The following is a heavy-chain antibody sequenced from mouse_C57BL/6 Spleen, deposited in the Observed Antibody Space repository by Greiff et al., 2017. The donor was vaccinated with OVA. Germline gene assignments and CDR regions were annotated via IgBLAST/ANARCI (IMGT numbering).Heavy chain of an antibody. D-gene: IGHD2-3*01. V-gene: IGHV1-82*01. CDR2: IYPGDGDT. Sequence: LEESGPELVKPGASVKISCKASGYAFSSSWMNWVKQRPGKGLEWIGRIYPGDGDTNYNGKFKGKATLTADKSSSTAYMQLSSLTSEDSAVYFCALDGFSFAYWGQGTLVTVSA. CDR1: GYAFSSSW. CDR3: ALDGFSFAY. J-gene: IGHJ3*01.